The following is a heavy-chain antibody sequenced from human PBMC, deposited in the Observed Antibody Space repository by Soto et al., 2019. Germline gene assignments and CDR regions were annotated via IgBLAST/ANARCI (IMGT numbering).Heavy chain of an antibody. V-gene: IGHV1-8*01. CDR1: GYTFTSYD. Sequence: ASVKVSCKASGYTFTSYDINWVRQATGQGLEWMGWMNPNTGNTGYAQKFQGRVSMTRNTSISTAYMEVSSLTSEDTAVYYCARVPVNRGEYYFPGLAVGGKGPPVPVPS. CDR3: ARVPVNRGEYYFPGLAV. J-gene: IGHJ6*04. CDR2: MNPNTGNT. D-gene: IGHD2-2*01.